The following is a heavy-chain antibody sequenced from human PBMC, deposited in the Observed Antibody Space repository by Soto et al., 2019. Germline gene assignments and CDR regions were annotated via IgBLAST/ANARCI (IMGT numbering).Heavy chain of an antibody. V-gene: IGHV4-31*03. CDR1: AGSISRGGCY. D-gene: IGHD3-10*01. CDR2: IYCSGST. CDR3: ARDRSGGSGSYGPNYGMDV. Sequence: SETLSLTFTVSAGSISRGGCYWSWIRQQAGMCLEWIGYIYCSGSTYYNPSLKSRVTISVDTSKNQFSLKLSSVTAADTAVYYCARDRSGGSGSYGPNYGMDVWGQGTTVTVSS. J-gene: IGHJ6*02.